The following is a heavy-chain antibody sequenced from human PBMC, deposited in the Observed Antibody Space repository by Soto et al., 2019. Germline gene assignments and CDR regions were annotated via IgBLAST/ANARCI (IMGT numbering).Heavy chain of an antibody. CDR2: IYPSGSDT. CDR3: ARGGVSTRTFDY. CDR1: GYNFAGYW. D-gene: IGHD3-3*01. Sequence: GESLKISCKGSGYNFAGYWIAWVRQMPGKGLELMGIIYPSGSDTRYRPSFQGQVTISADKSNSSAYLQWSSLRASDTAMYYCARGGVSTRTFDYWGQGTPVTVSS. V-gene: IGHV5-51*01. J-gene: IGHJ4*02.